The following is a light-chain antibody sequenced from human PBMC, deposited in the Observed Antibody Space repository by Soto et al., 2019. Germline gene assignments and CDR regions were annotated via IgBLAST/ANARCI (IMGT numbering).Light chain of an antibody. J-gene: IGKJ5*01. CDR2: GAS. V-gene: IGKV3-20*01. Sequence: ESVLTQSPCTLSVSPFDRSTLSCRGSQNIKSNYLAWYRQNPGQAPRLLIYGASNRAAGVPDRFSGSGSGTDFTLTITRLEPEDSAVYFCQQYTGPPTTFGQGTRLEIK. CDR3: QQYTGPPTT. CDR1: QNIKSNY.